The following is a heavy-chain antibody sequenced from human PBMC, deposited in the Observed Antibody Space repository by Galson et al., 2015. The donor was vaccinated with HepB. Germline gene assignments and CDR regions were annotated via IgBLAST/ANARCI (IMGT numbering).Heavy chain of an antibody. J-gene: IGHJ6*02. V-gene: IGHV1-2*02. CDR2: INPNSGGT. CDR3: ARENIVVVPAAEDYYYYYGMDV. D-gene: IGHD2-2*01. Sequence: SVKVSCKASGYTFTGYYMHWVRQAPGQGLEWMGWINPNSGGTNYAQKFQGRVTMTRDTSISTAYMELSRLRSDDTAVYYCARENIVVVPAAEDYYYYYGMDVWGQGTTVTVSS. CDR1: GYTFTGYY.